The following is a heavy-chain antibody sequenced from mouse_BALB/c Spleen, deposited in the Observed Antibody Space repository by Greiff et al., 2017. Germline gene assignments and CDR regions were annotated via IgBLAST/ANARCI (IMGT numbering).Heavy chain of an antibody. CDR3: AREFDY. Sequence: EVMLVESGGGLVQPGGSLRLSCATSGFTFTDYYMSWVRQPPGKALEWLGFIRNKANGYTTEYSASVKGRFTISRDNSQSILYLQMNTLRAEDSATYYCAREFDYWGQGTTLTVSS. J-gene: IGHJ2*01. CDR2: IRNKANGYTT. CDR1: GFTFTDYY. V-gene: IGHV7-3*02.